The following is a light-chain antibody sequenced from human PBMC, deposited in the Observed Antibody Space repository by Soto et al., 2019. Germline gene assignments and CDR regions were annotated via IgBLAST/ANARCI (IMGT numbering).Light chain of an antibody. V-gene: IGKV1-27*01. Sequence: DIQMTQSPSSLSASVGDRVTITCQASQGISNYLAWYQQKPGKVPKLLIYAASTLQSGVPSRFSGTGSGTEFTLTIDRLQPDDFATYYCQQYHTSSITFGQGTRLEIK. CDR1: QGISNY. J-gene: IGKJ5*01. CDR2: AAS. CDR3: QQYHTSSIT.